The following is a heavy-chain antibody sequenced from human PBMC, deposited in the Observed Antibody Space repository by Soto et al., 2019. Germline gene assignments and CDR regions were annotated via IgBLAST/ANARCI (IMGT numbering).Heavy chain of an antibody. CDR2: ISGNGGST. CDR3: ASSSAYYYGSGSYYKADY. CDR1: GFTFSSYA. V-gene: IGHV3-23*01. D-gene: IGHD3-10*01. Sequence: EVQLLESGGGLVQPGGSLRLSCAASGFTFSSYAMSWVRQAPGKGLEWVSAISGNGGSTYYADSVKGRFTISRDNSKNTLYLQMNSLRAEDTAVYYCASSSAYYYGSGSYYKADYWGQGTLVTVSS. J-gene: IGHJ4*02.